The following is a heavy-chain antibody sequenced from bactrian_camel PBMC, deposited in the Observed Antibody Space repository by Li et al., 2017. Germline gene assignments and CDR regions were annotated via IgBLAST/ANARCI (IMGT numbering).Heavy chain of an antibody. J-gene: IGHJ4*01. V-gene: IGHV3S40*01. CDR2: INPTGGAT. CDR3: TSPSESGWSDFIY. Sequence: DVQLVESGGGSVQAGGSLRLSCAASGFTYSSYYMSWVRQAPGRGFEWVSTINPTGGATDYAASVKGRFTISRDNAQNTLYLQMNTLKPEDTAVYYCTSPSESGWSDFIYWGRGTQVTVS. CDR1: GFTYSSYY. D-gene: IGHD2*01.